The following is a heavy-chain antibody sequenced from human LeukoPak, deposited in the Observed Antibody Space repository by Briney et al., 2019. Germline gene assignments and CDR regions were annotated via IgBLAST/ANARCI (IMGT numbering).Heavy chain of an antibody. CDR1: GGTFSSYA. J-gene: IGHJ6*03. D-gene: IGHD1-7*01. V-gene: IGHV1-69*06. CDR3: ARGTTDYYYYYMDV. CDR2: IIPIFGTA. Sequence: ASVKVSCKASGGTFSSYAISWVRQAPGQGLEWMGGIIPIFGTANYAQKFQGRVTITADKSTSTAYMELSSLRSEDTAVYYCARGTTDYYYYYMDVWGKGTTVTVSS.